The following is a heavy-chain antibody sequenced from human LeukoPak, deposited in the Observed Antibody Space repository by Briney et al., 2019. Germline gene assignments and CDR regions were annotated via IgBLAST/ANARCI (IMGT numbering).Heavy chain of an antibody. J-gene: IGHJ5*02. CDR3: ARDITGTGKTWFAP. CDR2: IYYSGST. Sequence: PSETLSLTCTVSGGSISSYYWSWIRQPPGKGLEWIGYIYYSGSTNYNPSLKSRVTISVDTSKNQFSLKLSSVTAADTAVYYCARDITGTGKTWFAPGGQGTLVTVSS. V-gene: IGHV4-59*01. D-gene: IGHD1/OR15-1a*01. CDR1: GGSISSYY.